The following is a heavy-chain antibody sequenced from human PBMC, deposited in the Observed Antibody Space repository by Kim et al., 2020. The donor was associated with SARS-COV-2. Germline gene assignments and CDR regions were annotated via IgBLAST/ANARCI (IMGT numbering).Heavy chain of an antibody. J-gene: IGHJ3*01. CDR1: GGSISSSSPY. Sequence: SETLSLTCTVSGGSISSSSPYWVWIRQPPGKGLEFIGYIYTDGSTFFNPSLRSRLTMSQDTSKNQSSLRLSPVTAADTAAYYCTKPRAWANTFDVWGRGT. V-gene: IGHV4-39*01. D-gene: IGHD2-8*01. CDR2: IYTDGST. CDR3: TKPRAWANTFDV.